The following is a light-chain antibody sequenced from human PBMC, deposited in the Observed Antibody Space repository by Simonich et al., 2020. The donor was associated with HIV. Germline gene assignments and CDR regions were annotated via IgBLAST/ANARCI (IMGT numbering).Light chain of an antibody. CDR2: DVS. Sequence: QSALTQPASVSGSPGPSITISCTGTSSDVGGFNYVSWYQQNPGKAPKLMIYDVSKRPSGVSNRFSGSKSGNTASLTISGLQAEDEADYYCSSYTSSNTLVFGGGTKLTVL. V-gene: IGLV2-14*01. J-gene: IGLJ2*01. CDR3: SSYTSSNTLV. CDR1: SSDVGGFNY.